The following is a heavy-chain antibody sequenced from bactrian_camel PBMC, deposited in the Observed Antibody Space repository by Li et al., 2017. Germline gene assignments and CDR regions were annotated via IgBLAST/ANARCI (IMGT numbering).Heavy chain of an antibody. V-gene: IGHV3S42*01. CDR1: GYFDSRYY. J-gene: IGHJ6*01. Sequence: VQLVESGGGSVQTGGSLRLSCIVSGYFDSRYYMAWFRQPPGKSREGVAAIDTRGNVAIADSVKGRFSISKDNAGTTLSLQMNDLRPEDTAMYFCAAKLPFECYVDSSGSDFDHWGQGTQVTVS. CDR3: AAKLPFECYVDSSGSDFDH. CDR2: IDTRGNVA. D-gene: IGHD3*01.